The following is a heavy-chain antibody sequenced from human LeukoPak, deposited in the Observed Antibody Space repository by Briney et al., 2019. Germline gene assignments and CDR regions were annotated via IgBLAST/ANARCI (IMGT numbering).Heavy chain of an antibody. J-gene: IGHJ4*02. D-gene: IGHD4-23*01. CDR3: ARDPPDYGGNSGDY. Sequence: SETLSLTCAVSGGSISSSNWWSWVRQPPGKGLEWIGEIYHSGSTNYNPSLESRVTISVDKSKNQFSLKLSSVTAADTAVYYCARDPPDYGGNSGDYWGQGTLVTVSS. V-gene: IGHV4-4*02. CDR1: GGSISSSNW. CDR2: IYHSGST.